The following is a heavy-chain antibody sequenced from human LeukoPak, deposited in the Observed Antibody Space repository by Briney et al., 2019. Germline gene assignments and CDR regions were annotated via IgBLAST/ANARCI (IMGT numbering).Heavy chain of an antibody. CDR2: IYPGDSDT. CDR3: ARSHCSSTSCYPRNAFDI. CDR1: GYSFTSYW. V-gene: IGHV5-51*01. D-gene: IGHD2-2*01. Sequence: GASLKISCKGSGYSFTSYWIGWVRPMPGKGLEWMGIIYPGDSDTRYSPSFQGQVTISADKSISTAYLQWSSLKASDTAMYYCARSHCSSTSCYPRNAFDIWGQGTMVTVSS. J-gene: IGHJ3*02.